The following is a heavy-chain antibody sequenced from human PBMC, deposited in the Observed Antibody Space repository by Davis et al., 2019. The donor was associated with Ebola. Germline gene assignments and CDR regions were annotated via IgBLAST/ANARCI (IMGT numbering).Heavy chain of an antibody. CDR2: INPNSGGT. D-gene: IGHD3-16*02. V-gene: IGHV1-2*02. J-gene: IGHJ5*02. CDR1: GYTFTGYY. CDR3: ARDNNYDYVWGSYRPNNWFDP. Sequence: AASVKVSCKASGYTFTGYYMHWVRQAPGQGLEWMGWINPNSGGTNYAQKFQGRVTMTRDTSISTAYMELSRLRSDDTAVDYCARDNNYDYVWGSYRPNNWFDPWGQGTLVTVSS.